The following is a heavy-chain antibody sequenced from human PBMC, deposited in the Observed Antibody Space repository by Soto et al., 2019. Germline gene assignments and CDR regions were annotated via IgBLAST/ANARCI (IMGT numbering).Heavy chain of an antibody. J-gene: IGHJ4*02. V-gene: IGHV1-46*01. D-gene: IGHD1-26*01. Sequence: QVQLVQSGAEVKKPGASVKVSCKASGYTFTTYYLHWVRQAPGQGLEWMGMINPTGGSTSYAHKFEGRVTMTRDTSPSTVYMELSSLRSDDTAMYYCARNVNSGLDYWGQGTLVTVSS. CDR2: INPTGGST. CDR3: ARNVNSGLDY. CDR1: GYTFTTYY.